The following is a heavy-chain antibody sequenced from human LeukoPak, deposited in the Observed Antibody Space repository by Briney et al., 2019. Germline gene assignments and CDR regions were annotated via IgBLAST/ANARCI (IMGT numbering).Heavy chain of an antibody. D-gene: IGHD3-22*01. CDR1: GFTFSNYA. V-gene: IGHV3-23*01. J-gene: IGHJ6*02. Sequence: PGGSLRLSCVASGFTFSNYAMNWVRQAPGKGLEWVSIISGSGGTTYYADSVKGRFTISRDNSKNTLYLQMNSLRAEDTAVYYCARDTDSSGYSYYYYNGMDVWGQGTTVTVSS. CDR2: ISGSGGTT. CDR3: ARDTDSSGYSYYYYNGMDV.